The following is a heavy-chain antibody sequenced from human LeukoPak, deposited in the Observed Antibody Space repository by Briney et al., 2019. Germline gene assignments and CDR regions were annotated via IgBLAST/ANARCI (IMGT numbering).Heavy chain of an antibody. D-gene: IGHD1/OR15-1a*01. V-gene: IGHV1-2*02. CDR3: ATSRGMNNMWYFLFDS. Sequence: ASVKVSCKASGYTFTGYYIHWVRQAPGQGLEWVGWINPRNGGTISAEKFQGRVTLTRDTSIKTGYLELNRLRSDDTAVYFCATSRGMNNMWYFLFDSWGQGTLLTVSS. J-gene: IGHJ4*02. CDR2: INPRNGGT. CDR1: GYTFTGYY.